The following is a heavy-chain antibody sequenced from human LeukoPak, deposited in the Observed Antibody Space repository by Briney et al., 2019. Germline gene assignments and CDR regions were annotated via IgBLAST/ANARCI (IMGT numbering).Heavy chain of an antibody. CDR1: GFTFSSYG. V-gene: IGHV3-33*01. CDR2: IWYDGSNK. J-gene: IGHJ4*02. D-gene: IGHD1-26*01. CDR3: ARDQGRWELLSYFDY. Sequence: GRSLRLSCAASGFTFSSYGMHWVRQAPGKGLEWVAVIWYDGSNKYYADSVKGRFTISRDNPKNTLYLQMNSLRAEDTAVYYCARDQGRWELLSYFDYWGQGTLVTVSS.